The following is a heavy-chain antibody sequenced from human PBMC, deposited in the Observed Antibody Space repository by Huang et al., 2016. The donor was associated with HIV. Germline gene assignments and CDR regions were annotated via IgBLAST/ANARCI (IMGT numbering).Heavy chain of an antibody. D-gene: IGHD3-10*01. CDR2: IIGTGNTP. V-gene: IGHV3-23*01. CDR3: AKVRGSGSFYNDN. J-gene: IGHJ4*02. CDR1: GFTCNSYA. Sequence: EVQLLESGGGLVQPGGSLRLSCAASGFTCNSYAMRWFRQAPGKGLEGVSAIIGTGNTPYYADSVKGRFTISRDNARNTLYLQLNSLRPDDTAIYYCAKVRGSGSFYNDNWGQGTLVTVSS.